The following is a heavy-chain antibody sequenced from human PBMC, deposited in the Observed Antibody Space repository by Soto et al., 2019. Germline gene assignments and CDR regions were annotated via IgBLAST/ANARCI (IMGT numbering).Heavy chain of an antibody. CDR3: ARGDGYIYGNTFES. V-gene: IGHV3-30-3*01. CDR2: ISYDRSNK. J-gene: IGHJ4*02. Sequence: GWSLRLSCAASGFTFNNYAMHLVRQAPGKGLEWVAFISYDRSNKYYADSVTGRFTISRDNSRNTLYLQMNSLRAEDTAVYYCARGDGYIYGNTFESWGEGTLVTVSS. D-gene: IGHD5-18*01. CDR1: GFTFNNYA.